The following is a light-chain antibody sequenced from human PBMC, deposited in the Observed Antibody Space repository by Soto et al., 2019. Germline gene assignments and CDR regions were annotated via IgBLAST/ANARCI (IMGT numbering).Light chain of an antibody. CDR1: SSDVGGYNY. CDR2: EVS. J-gene: IGLJ1*01. Sequence: QSALTQPASVSGSPGQSITISCTGTSSDVGGYNYVSWYQQHPGKAPKLMIYEVSNRPSRVSKRFSGSKSGNTASLTISGLQAEDEADYYCRSYTRSSTSYVFGTGTKLTVL. CDR3: RSYTRSSTSYV. V-gene: IGLV2-14*01.